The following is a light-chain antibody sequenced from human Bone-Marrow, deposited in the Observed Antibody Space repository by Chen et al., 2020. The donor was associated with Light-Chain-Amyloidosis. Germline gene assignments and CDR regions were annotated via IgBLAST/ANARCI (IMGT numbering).Light chain of an antibody. J-gene: IGLJ2*01. CDR2: DVS. V-gene: IGLV2-14*03. CDR1: RDDIGGYNS. Sequence: QSALTQPASVSGSPGQSIPISCTGTRDDIGGYNSVSWYQQYPGKAPKLVIFDVSDRPSGVTHRFTGSKSGNTAFLTFSGLQAEDEADFYCSSYTSSSTLDVVFGGGTKLTVV. CDR3: SSYTSSSTLDVV.